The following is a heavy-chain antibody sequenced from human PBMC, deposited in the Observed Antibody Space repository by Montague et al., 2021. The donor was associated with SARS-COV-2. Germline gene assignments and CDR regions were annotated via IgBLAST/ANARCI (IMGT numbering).Heavy chain of an antibody. CDR2: IHYSGST. V-gene: IGHV4-39*01. CDR1: GASIGSSNYY. CDR3: ARGDFGVVIIPYYYYYMDV. J-gene: IGHJ6*03. Sequence: SETLSLTCTVSGASIGSSNYYWGWIRQPPGKGLEWIATIHYSGSTYYKPSLKSRLTISVDTSKNQFSLRLSSVTAADTAVYYCARGDFGVVIIPYYYYYMDVWGKGTTVTVSS. D-gene: IGHD3-3*01.